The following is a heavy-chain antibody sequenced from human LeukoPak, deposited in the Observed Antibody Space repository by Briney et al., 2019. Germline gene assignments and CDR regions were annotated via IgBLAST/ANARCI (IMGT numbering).Heavy chain of an antibody. V-gene: IGHV4-34*01. Sequence: SETLSLTCAVYGGSFSGYYWSWIRQPPGKGLEWIGEINHSGSTNYNPSLKSRVTISVDTSKNQFSLKLSSVTAADTAVYYCATTYCSSTSCPLVIWGQGTMVTVSS. D-gene: IGHD2-2*01. J-gene: IGHJ3*02. CDR2: INHSGST. CDR1: GGSFSGYY. CDR3: ATTYCSSTSCPLVI.